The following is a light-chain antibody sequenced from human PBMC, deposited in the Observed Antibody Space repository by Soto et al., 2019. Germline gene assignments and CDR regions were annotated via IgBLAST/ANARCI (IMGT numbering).Light chain of an antibody. CDR2: GAA. CDR3: QQYGSSPIT. Sequence: EIVLTQTPGTLSVSPGERATLSCRASQSVSSSYLAWYQQKPGQAPRLLIYGAASRETGIPDSFSGSGSGTDFSLTISRLEPEDFAVDYCQQYGSSPITFGQGTRLEIK. V-gene: IGKV3-20*01. J-gene: IGKJ5*01. CDR1: QSVSSSY.